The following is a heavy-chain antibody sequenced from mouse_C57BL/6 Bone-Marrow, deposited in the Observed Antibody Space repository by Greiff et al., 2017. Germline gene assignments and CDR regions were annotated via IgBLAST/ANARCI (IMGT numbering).Heavy chain of an antibody. Sequence: VQLQQSGAELVRPGASVKLSCTASGFNIKDDYMHWVKQRPEQGLEWIGWLDPENGDTEYASKFQGKATITADTSSNTAYLQLSSLTSEDTAVYYCTSLFITTVVFDYWGQGTTLTVSS. CDR3: TSLFITTVVFDY. J-gene: IGHJ2*01. CDR1: GFNIKDDY. D-gene: IGHD1-1*01. CDR2: LDPENGDT. V-gene: IGHV14-4*01.